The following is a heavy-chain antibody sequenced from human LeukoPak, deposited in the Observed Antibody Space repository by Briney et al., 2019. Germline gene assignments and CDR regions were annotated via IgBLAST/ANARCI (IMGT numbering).Heavy chain of an antibody. Sequence: GGSLRLSCAASGFTFSSYAMHWVRQAPGKGLEWVAVISYDGSNKYYADSVKGRFTISRDNSKNTLYLQMNSLRAEDTAVYYCARDRYSSSWYNFLFDYWGQGTLVTVSS. CDR1: GFTFSSYA. J-gene: IGHJ4*02. D-gene: IGHD6-13*01. V-gene: IGHV3-30-3*01. CDR3: ARDRYSSSWYNFLFDY. CDR2: ISYDGSNK.